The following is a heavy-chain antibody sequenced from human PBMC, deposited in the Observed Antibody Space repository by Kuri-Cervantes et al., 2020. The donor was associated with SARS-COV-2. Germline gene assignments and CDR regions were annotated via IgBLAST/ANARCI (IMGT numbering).Heavy chain of an antibody. J-gene: IGHJ1*01. CDR1: GFILDDFG. V-gene: IGHV3-43D*03. D-gene: IGHD6-13*01. Sequence: GESLKISCAASGFILDDFGMYWVRQAPGKGLEWVSSITWDGGSTFYADSVKGRFTISRDNSKNMLYLQMNSLRAEDTAVYYCAKLLSSSSPWFQHWGQGTLVTVSS. CDR2: ITWDGGST. CDR3: AKLLSSSSPWFQH.